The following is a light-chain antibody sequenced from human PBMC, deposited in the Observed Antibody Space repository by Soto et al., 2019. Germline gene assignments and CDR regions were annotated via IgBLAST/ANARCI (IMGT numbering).Light chain of an antibody. CDR2: ITN. CDR3: LLYYGGAQVL. J-gene: IGLJ2*01. CDR1: AGAVTSAYY. V-gene: IGLV7-43*01. Sequence: QTVVTQEPSLTVSPGGTVTLTCASSAGAVTSAYYPNWFQQIPGQAPRALIYITNNKHPWTPARFSGSLLGGKAALTLSGAQPEDEADYYCLLYYGGAQVLFGGGTKLTVL.